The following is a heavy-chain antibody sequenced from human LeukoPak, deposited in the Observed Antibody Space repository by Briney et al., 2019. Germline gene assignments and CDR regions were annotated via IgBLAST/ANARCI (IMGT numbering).Heavy chain of an antibody. CDR3: ARDPYSGSYGPYYYYYMDV. D-gene: IGHD1-26*01. CDR2: ISSSGSTI. Sequence: GGSLRLSCAASGFTFSDYYMSWIRQAPGKGLEWVSYISSSGSTIYYADSVKGRFTISRDNSKNTLHLQMNSLRAEDTAVYYCARDPYSGSYGPYYYYYMDVWGEGTTVTISS. V-gene: IGHV3-11*04. J-gene: IGHJ6*03. CDR1: GFTFSDYY.